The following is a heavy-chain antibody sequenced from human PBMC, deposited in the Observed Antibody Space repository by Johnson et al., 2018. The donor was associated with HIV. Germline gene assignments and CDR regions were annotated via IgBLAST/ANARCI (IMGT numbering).Heavy chain of an antibody. D-gene: IGHD1-26*01. CDR3: AKDWEDAFDI. V-gene: IGHV3-30*18. Sequence: QVQLVESGGGLVQPGGSLRLSCAASGFIVSSNYMNWVRQAPGKGLEWVAVISYDGSNKYYADSVKGRFTISRDNSKNTLYLQMNSLRAEDTAVYYCAKDWEDAFDIWGQGTMVTVSS. CDR1: GFIVSSNY. J-gene: IGHJ3*02. CDR2: ISYDGSNK.